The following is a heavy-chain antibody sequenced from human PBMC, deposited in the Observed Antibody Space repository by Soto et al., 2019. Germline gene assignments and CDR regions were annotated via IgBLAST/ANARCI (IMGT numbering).Heavy chain of an antibody. V-gene: IGHV3-33*01. Sequence: QTGGSLRLSCAASGFTFSSYGMHWVRQAPGKGLEWVAVIWYDGSNKYYADSVKGRFTISRDNSKNTLYLQMNSLRAEDTAVYYCARVGGYYYYGMDVWGQGTTVTVSS. CDR1: GFTFSSYG. CDR2: IWYDGSNK. D-gene: IGHD3-16*01. J-gene: IGHJ6*02. CDR3: ARVGGYYYYGMDV.